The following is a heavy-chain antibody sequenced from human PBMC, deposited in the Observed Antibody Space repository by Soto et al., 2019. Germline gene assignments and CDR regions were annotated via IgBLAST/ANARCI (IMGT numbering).Heavy chain of an antibody. D-gene: IGHD6-13*01. CDR2: ISYDGSNK. CDR3: ARTAAAGTGTSGGPDY. CDR1: GFTFSSYA. V-gene: IGHV3-30-3*01. Sequence: QVQLVESGGGVVQPGRSLRPSCAASGFTFSSYAMHWVRQAPGKGLEWVAVISYDGSNKYYADSVKGRFTISRDNSKNTLYLQMNSLRAEDTAVYYCARTAAAGTGTSGGPDYWGQGTLVTVSS. J-gene: IGHJ4*02.